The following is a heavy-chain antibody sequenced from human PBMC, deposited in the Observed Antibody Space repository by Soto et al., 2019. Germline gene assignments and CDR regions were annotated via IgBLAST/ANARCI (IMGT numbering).Heavy chain of an antibody. V-gene: IGHV1-2*02. D-gene: IGHD3-22*01. J-gene: IGHJ5*02. CDR1: GYTFTGYY. Sequence: ASVKVSCKASGYTFTGYYMHWVRQAPGQGLEWMGWINPNSGGTNYAQKFQGRVTMTRDTSISTAYMELSRLRSDDTAVYYCATDLRTYYYDSSGYWFDPWGQGTLVTVYS. CDR3: ATDLRTYYYDSSGYWFDP. CDR2: INPNSGGT.